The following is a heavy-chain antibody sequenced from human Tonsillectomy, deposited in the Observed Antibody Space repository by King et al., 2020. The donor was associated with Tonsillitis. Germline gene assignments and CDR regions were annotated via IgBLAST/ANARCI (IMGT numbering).Heavy chain of an antibody. CDR3: ARLHFSYYDSRKYTLGDFDF. D-gene: IGHD3-22*01. J-gene: IGHJ4*02. V-gene: IGHV4-59*08. CDR1: GGSITSYY. CDR2: IHYSGTT. Sequence: QLQESGPGLVKPSETLSLTCTVSGGSITSYYWSWIRQTPGKGLEWIGFIHYSGTTNYNPSLKSRVTISVDTAKNKFSLKLSSVTAADTAVYYCARLHFSYYDSRKYTLGDFDFWGQGTLVTVSS.